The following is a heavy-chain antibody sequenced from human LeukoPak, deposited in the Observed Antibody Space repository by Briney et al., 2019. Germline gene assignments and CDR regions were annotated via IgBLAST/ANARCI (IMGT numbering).Heavy chain of an antibody. D-gene: IGHD6-13*01. J-gene: IGHJ4*02. V-gene: IGHV4-39*06. Sequence: PSETLSLTCTVSGGSISSSSYYWGWIRQPPGKGLEWIGSIYYSGSTYYNPSLKSRVTISVDTSKNQFPLKLSSVTAADTAVYYCARDVIAAAGTEAFDYWGQGTLVTVSS. CDR1: GGSISSSSYY. CDR2: IYYSGST. CDR3: ARDVIAAAGTEAFDY.